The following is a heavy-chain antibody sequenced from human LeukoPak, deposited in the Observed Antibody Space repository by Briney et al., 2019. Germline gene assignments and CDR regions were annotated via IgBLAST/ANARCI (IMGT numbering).Heavy chain of an antibody. CDR1: GFTFSSYW. Sequence: AGGSLRLSCAASGFTFSSYWMNWVRQAPGKGLEWVANIKQDGSEKYYVDSVKGRFTISRDNAKNSLYLQMNSLRAEDTAVYYCARDIIGDFWSGYNLDYYYYYGMDVWGQGTMVTISS. D-gene: IGHD3-3*01. CDR2: IKQDGSEK. CDR3: ARDIIGDFWSGYNLDYYYYYGMDV. V-gene: IGHV3-7*01. J-gene: IGHJ6*02.